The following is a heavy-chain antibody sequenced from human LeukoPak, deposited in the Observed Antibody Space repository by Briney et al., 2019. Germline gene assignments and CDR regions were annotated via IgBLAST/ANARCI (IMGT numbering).Heavy chain of an antibody. J-gene: IGHJ4*02. V-gene: IGHV4-4*07. CDR2: IYTSGST. D-gene: IGHD6-13*01. CDR3: ASRAGAAAATGTFDY. Sequence: SETLSLTCTVSGGSISSYYWSWIRQPAGKGLEWIGRIYTSGSTNYNPSLKSRVTMSVDTSKNQFSLKLSSVTAADTAVYYCASRAGAAAATGTFDYWGQGTLVTVSS. CDR1: GGSISSYY.